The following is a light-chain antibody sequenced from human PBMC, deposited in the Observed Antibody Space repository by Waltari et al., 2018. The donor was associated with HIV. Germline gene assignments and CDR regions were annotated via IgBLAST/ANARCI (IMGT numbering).Light chain of an antibody. CDR2: EVN. CDR3: NSYAGSNNWG. V-gene: IGLV2-8*01. J-gene: IGLJ3*02. Sequence: QSALTQPPSASGSPGQSVTIPCTGTSSDVGGSKYVSWYQQHPGKAPKLKIYEVNKRPSGVPDRFSGSKSANSASLAVSGLQADDEADYYCNSYAGSNNWGFGGGTKLTVL. CDR1: SSDVGGSKY.